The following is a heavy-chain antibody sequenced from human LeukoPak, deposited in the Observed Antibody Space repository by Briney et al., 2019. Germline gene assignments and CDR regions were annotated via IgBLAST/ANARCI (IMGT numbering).Heavy chain of an antibody. CDR3: ARGYSSSIRSPLGY. J-gene: IGHJ4*02. CDR2: IGTAGDT. V-gene: IGHV3-13*01. CDR1: GFTFSSYD. D-gene: IGHD6-6*01. Sequence: GGSLRLSCAASGFTFSSYDMHWVRQATGKGLEWVSAIGTAGDTYYPGSVKGRFTISRENAKNSLYLQMNSLRAGDTAVYYCARGYSSSIRSPLGYWGQGTLVTVSS.